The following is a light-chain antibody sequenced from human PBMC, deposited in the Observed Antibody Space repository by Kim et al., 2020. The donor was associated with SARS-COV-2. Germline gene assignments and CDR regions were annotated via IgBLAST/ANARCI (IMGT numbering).Light chain of an antibody. CDR3: QTWDSTTVI. V-gene: IGLV3-1*01. Sequence: SYELTQPPSVSVSPGQTARITCSGDKLGEKYTSWYQHKSGQSPVVVIYQDNKRPSGMTERFSGSSSGNTATLTISGTQPMDEADYYCQTWDSTTVIFGGGTKVTV. CDR2: QDN. J-gene: IGLJ2*01. CDR1: KLGEKY.